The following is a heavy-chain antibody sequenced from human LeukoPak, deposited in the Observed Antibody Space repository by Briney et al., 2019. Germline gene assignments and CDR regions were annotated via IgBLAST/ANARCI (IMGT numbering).Heavy chain of an antibody. Sequence: SETLSLTCAVSAASISNYYWSWIRQAPGKGLEWIGYISTSGSTNYNPSLKSRVSISLDTSKNRFSLNLNFVTAADTAVYYCASPRNCYRYTFDYWGQGALVTVSS. CDR2: ISTSGST. CDR3: ASPRNCYRYTFDY. D-gene: IGHD3-16*02. CDR1: AASISNYY. J-gene: IGHJ4*02. V-gene: IGHV4-4*09.